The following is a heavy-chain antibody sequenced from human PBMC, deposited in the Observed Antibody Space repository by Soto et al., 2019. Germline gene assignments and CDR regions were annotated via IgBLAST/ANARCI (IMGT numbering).Heavy chain of an antibody. CDR3: ARVRGRGSGWYGGIDD. CDR2: ISYDGSNK. Sequence: QVQLVESGGGVVQPGRSLRLSCAASGFTFSSYAMHWVRQAPGKGLEWVAVISYDGSNKYYADSVKGRFTISRDNSKNPLYLQMNGLRAEDTAVYYCARVRGRGSGWYGGIDDWGQGTLVTVSS. CDR1: GFTFSSYA. J-gene: IGHJ4*02. D-gene: IGHD6-19*01. V-gene: IGHV3-30-3*01.